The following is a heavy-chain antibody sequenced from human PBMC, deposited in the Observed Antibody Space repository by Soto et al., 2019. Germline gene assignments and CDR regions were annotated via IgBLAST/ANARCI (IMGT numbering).Heavy chain of an antibody. CDR3: ARSIVVVTAMEGWFDP. CDR2: IYYSGST. J-gene: IGHJ5*02. Sequence: KTSETLSLTCTVSGGSISSGGYYWSWIRQHPGKGLEWIGYIYYSGSTYYNPSLKSRVTISVDTSKNQFSLKLSSVTAADTAVYYCARSIVVVTAMEGWFDPWGQGTLVTVS. V-gene: IGHV4-31*03. CDR1: GGSISSGGYY. D-gene: IGHD2-21*02.